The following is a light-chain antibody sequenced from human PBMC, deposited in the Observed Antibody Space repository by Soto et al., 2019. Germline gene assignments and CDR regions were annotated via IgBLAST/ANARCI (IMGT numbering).Light chain of an antibody. Sequence: IVMTQSPVTLSVSPGERATLSCRASQSVSSKLAWYQQKPGQAPSLLIYGAFTRATGIPARFSGTGSGTEFTLTISSLQSEDFALYYCRQYNDWPLTFGEGTKVDIK. CDR1: QSVSSK. CDR2: GAF. CDR3: RQYNDWPLT. V-gene: IGKV3-15*01. J-gene: IGKJ1*01.